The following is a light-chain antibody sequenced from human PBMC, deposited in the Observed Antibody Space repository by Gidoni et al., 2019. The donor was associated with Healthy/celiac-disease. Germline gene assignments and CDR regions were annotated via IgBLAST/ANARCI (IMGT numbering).Light chain of an antibody. CDR2: AAS. J-gene: IGKJ3*01. V-gene: IGKV1-39*01. Sequence: DIQMTQSTSSLSASVGDRVTITCRAIQSISSYLNWYQQKPGKAPKLLIYAASSLQSGVPSRFSGSGSGTDFTLTISSLQPEEFATYYCQQSYSTGFTFGPGTKVDIK. CDR1: QSISSY. CDR3: QQSYSTGFT.